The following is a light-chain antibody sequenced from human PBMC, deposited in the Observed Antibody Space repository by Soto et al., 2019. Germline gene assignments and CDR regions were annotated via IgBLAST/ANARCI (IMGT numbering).Light chain of an antibody. CDR3: QHYNSYSEA. CDR2: DAS. CDR1: QSISTW. Sequence: DIQMTQSPSTLSASVGDRVTITCRASQSISTWLAWYHQKPGKAPKLLIFDASSLESGVPSRFSGGGSGTEFTLTISSLQPDDFATYYCQHYNSYSEAFGQGTKVDI. V-gene: IGKV1-5*01. J-gene: IGKJ1*01.